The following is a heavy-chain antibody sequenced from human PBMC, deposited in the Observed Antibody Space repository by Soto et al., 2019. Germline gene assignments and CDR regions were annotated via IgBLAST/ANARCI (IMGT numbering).Heavy chain of an antibody. CDR2: INHSGST. Sequence: PSETLSLTCAVYGGSFSGYYWSWIRQPPGKGLEWIGEINHSGSTNYNPSLKSRVTISVDKSKNHFSLQLSSVTAADTAVYYCAKGACSSTSCKYYFDYWGQGTLVTVSS. J-gene: IGHJ4*02. D-gene: IGHD2-2*01. CDR1: GGSFSGYY. CDR3: AKGACSSTSCKYYFDY. V-gene: IGHV4-34*01.